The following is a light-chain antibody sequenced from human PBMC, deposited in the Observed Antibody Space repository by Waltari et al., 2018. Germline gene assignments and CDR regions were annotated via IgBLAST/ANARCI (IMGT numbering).Light chain of an antibody. Sequence: QSALTQPASVSGSPGQSITIPCTGRSRDVGGYDSVSWYEDHPGQAPKVIIYDVNKRPSGVSHRFSGSKSGNTASLTISGVQAEDEATFFCSSQATATGVSFGGGTNVAVL. CDR3: SSQATATGVS. CDR2: DVN. V-gene: IGLV2-14*03. J-gene: IGLJ2*01. CDR1: SRDVGGYDS.